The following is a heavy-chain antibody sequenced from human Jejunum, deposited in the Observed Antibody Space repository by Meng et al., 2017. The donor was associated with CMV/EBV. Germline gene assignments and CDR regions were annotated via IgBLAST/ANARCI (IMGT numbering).Heavy chain of an antibody. D-gene: IGHD2-2*01. CDR1: DASISSYY. J-gene: IGHJ4*02. V-gene: IGHV4-59*01. CDR2: IYYSGTT. Sequence: LTCTVSDASISSYYWSWIRQPPGKGLEWIGYIYYSGTTNYNPSLKSRVTMSVDTSKSQFSLKLSSVSAADTAVYYCARGRSSNLDFWGQGTLVTVSS. CDR3: ARGRSSNLDF.